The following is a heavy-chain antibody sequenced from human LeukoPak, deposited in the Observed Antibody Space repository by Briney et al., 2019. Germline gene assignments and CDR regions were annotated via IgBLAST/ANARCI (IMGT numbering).Heavy chain of an antibody. CDR2: IDTDGSDT. J-gene: IGHJ4*02. CDR3: VRDRYPAAREFDY. Sequence: GGSLRLSCAASGFTFSSYWMHWVRQAPGKGLVWVSRIDTDGSDTSYADSVKGRFTISRDNAKNTLYLQMNSLRAEDTAVYYCVRDRYPAAREFDYWGQGTLVTVSS. CDR1: GFTFSSYW. V-gene: IGHV3-74*01. D-gene: IGHD2-2*01.